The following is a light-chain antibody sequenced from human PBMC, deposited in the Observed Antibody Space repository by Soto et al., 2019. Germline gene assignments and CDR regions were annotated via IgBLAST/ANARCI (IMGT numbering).Light chain of an antibody. Sequence: IQLTQSPSSLSASVGDRVTITCRASQGISSYLAWYQQKPGKAPKLLIYAASTLQSGVPSRFSGSGSGRDLTLTISSLQPEDFATYYCQQLNSYPLPFGGGTKVDI. V-gene: IGKV1-9*01. J-gene: IGKJ4*01. CDR2: AAS. CDR3: QQLNSYPLP. CDR1: QGISSY.